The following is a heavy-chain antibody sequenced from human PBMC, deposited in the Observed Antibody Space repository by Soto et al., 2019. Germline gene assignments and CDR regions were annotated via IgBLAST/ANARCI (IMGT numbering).Heavy chain of an antibody. D-gene: IGHD2-2*01. CDR3: ARGTVYQLLTRYNWFDP. CDR1: GGSISSGGYY. Sequence: QVQLQESGPGLVKPSQTLSLTCTVSGGSISSGGYYWSWIRQHPGKGLEWIGYIYYSGSTYYNPSLKSRVTMSVDTSKNQFSLKLSSVTAADTAVYYCARGTVYQLLTRYNWFDPWGQGTLVTVSS. V-gene: IGHV4-31*03. J-gene: IGHJ5*02. CDR2: IYYSGST.